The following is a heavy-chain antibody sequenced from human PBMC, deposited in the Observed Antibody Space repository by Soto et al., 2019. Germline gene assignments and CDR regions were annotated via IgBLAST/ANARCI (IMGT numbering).Heavy chain of an antibody. CDR1: GFTFSNSG. D-gene: IGHD3-3*01. J-gene: IGHJ4*02. CDR2: ISADGSDK. V-gene: IGHV3-30*18. Sequence: QVQLVESGGGVVQPGRSLRLSCAASGFTFSNSGMHWGRQAPGKGLEWVAAISADGSDKYFSDSVKGRFTISRDNSKNTLFLQMNSLRVEDTAVYYCTKGSEVARQELDYWGQGTLVTVSS. CDR3: TKGSEVARQELDY.